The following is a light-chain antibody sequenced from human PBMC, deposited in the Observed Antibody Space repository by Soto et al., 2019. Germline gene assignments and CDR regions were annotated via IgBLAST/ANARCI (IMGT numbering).Light chain of an antibody. CDR2: GAS. CDR1: QSVSSSY. CDR3: QQYGSSPLT. V-gene: IGKV3-20*01. Sequence: EIVLTQSPGTLSLSPGERATLSCRASQSVSSSYLAWYQQKPGQAPRLLIYGASSRATGIPDRFSGSGSGTDXTLTISRLEPEDFAVYYCQQYGSSPLTFGGGTKVEIK. J-gene: IGKJ4*01.